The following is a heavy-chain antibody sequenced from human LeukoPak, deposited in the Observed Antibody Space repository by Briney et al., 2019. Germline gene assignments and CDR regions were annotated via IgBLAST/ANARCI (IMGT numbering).Heavy chain of an antibody. V-gene: IGHV1-69*04. J-gene: IGHJ3*02. D-gene: IGHD2-2*01. Sequence: SVKVSCKASGGTFSSYAISWVRQAPGQGLEWMGRIIPILGIANYAQKFQGRVTITADKSTSTAYMELSSLRSEDTAVYYCASQGTSCYPFPRSCAFDIWGQGTMVTVSS. CDR2: IIPILGIA. CDR1: GGTFSSYA. CDR3: ASQGTSCYPFPRSCAFDI.